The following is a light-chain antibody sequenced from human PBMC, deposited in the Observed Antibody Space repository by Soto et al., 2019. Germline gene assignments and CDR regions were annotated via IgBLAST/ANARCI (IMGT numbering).Light chain of an antibody. V-gene: IGLV2-23*02. CDR3: CSYAGSSRV. CDR1: SSDVGSYNL. J-gene: IGLJ1*01. CDR2: EVS. Sequence: QSALTQPASVSGSPGQSITISCTGTSSDVGSYNLVSWYQQHLGKAPKLMIYEVSKRPSGVSNRFSGSKSGNTASLTISGLQAEDEADYYCCSYAGSSRVFGTGTKVTVL.